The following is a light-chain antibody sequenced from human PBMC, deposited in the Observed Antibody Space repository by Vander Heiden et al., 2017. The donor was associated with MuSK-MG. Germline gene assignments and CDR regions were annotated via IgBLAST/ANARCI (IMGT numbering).Light chain of an antibody. CDR2: VNSDGRH. V-gene: IGLV4-69*01. J-gene: IGLJ1*01. CDR1: SGHSSYA. CDR3: QTWGTGIHV. Sequence: QHVQNQAPTASASLGAMVKLTCTLSSGHSSYAIAWHQQQPEKGPRYLMKVNSDGRHSKGDGIPDRFSGSSSGSERYLTISSLQSEDEADYYCQTWGTGIHVFGTGTKVTVL.